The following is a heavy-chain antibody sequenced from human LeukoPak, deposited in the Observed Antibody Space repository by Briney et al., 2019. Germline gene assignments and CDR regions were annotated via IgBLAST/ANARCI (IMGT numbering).Heavy chain of an antibody. CDR2: ISYDGSNK. D-gene: IGHD3-22*01. J-gene: IGHJ4*02. CDR3: ARGGIVVVSYYFDY. CDR1: GFTFSSYA. V-gene: IGHV3-30-3*01. Sequence: TGGSLRLSCAASGFTFSSYAMHWVRQAPGKGLEWVAVISYDGSNKYYADSVKGRFTISRDNSKNTLYLQMNSLRAEDTAVYYCARGGIVVVSYYFDYWGQGTLVTVSS.